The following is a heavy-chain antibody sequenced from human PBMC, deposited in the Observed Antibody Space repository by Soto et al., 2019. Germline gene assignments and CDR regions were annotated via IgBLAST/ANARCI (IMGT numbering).Heavy chain of an antibody. J-gene: IGHJ6*02. CDR2: ISYDGSNK. CDR3: ARDGSITIFGVVKDGMDV. Sequence: PGGSLRLSCAASGFTFSSYAMHWVRQAPGKGLEWVAVISYDGSNKYYADSVKGRFTISRDNSKNTLYLQMNSLRAEDTAVYYCARDGSITIFGVVKDGMDVWGQGTTVTVSS. CDR1: GFTFSSYA. D-gene: IGHD3-3*01. V-gene: IGHV3-30-3*01.